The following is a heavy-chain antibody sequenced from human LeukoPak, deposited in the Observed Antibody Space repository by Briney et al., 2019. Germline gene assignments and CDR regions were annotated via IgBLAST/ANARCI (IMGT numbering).Heavy chain of an antibody. Sequence: GGSLRLSCAASGFSFSNYALSWVCQAPGEGLDWGSTISDSGRDAYYADSVKGRFTISRDNSKNTLYLQMTSLRVEDTATYYCAKVPYSDYGSGRPPFMDVWGQGTTVAVSS. CDR3: AKVPYSDYGSGRPPFMDV. V-gene: IGHV3-23*01. CDR1: GFSFSNYA. D-gene: IGHD3-10*01. CDR2: ISDSGRDA. J-gene: IGHJ6*02.